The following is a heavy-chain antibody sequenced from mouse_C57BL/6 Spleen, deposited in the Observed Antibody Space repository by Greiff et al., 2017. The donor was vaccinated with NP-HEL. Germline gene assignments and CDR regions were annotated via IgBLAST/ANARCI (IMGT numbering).Heavy chain of an antibody. J-gene: IGHJ2*01. CDR3: ARRGTGPDY. D-gene: IGHD3-3*01. Sequence: QVQLQQPGAELVKPGASVKMSCKASGYTFTSYWITWVKQRPGQGLEWIGDIYPGSGSTNYNEKFKGKATFTADTSSNTAYMQLSSLTTEDSAIYYCARRGTGPDYWGQGTTLTVSS. CDR2: IYPGSGST. CDR1: GYTFTSYW. V-gene: IGHV1-55*01.